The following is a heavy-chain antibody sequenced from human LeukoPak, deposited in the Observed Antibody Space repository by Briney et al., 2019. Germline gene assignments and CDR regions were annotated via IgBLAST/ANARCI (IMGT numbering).Heavy chain of an antibody. CDR3: TTDRSGCSSTSCRDY. J-gene: IGHJ4*02. V-gene: IGHV3-15*01. CDR1: GFTFSNAW. D-gene: IGHD2-2*01. Sequence: NPGGSLRLSCAASGFTFSNAWMSWVRQAPGKGLEWVGRIKSKTDGGTTDYAAPVKGRFTISRDDSKNSLYLQMNSLKTEDTAVYYCTTDRSGCSSTSCRDYWGQGTLVTVSS. CDR2: IKSKTDGGTT.